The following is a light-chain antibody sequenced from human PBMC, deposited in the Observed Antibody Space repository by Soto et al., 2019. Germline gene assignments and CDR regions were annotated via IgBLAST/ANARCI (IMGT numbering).Light chain of an antibody. J-gene: IGLJ1*01. CDR1: SSDIGAYDY. Sequence: QSALTQPASLSGSPGQSITISCTGTSSDIGAYDYVSWFQQHPGKAPKLMISEVNNRPSGVSNRFSGSKSGNTASLTISGLQVEDEADYYCSSYATGSPYVFGPGTKLTVL. CDR3: SSYATGSPYV. CDR2: EVN. V-gene: IGLV2-14*01.